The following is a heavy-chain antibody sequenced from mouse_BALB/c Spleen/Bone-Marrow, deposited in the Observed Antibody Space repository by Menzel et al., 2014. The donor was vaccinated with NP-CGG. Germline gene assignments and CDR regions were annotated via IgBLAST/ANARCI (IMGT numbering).Heavy chain of an antibody. V-gene: IGHV1S130*01. CDR3: ARSGFDY. CDR2: IHPNSGNT. J-gene: IGHJ2*01. Sequence: VQLQQSGSVLVRPGASVKLSCKASGYTFTSSWMHWAKPRPGQGLEWIGEIHPNSGNTNYNEKFKGKATLTVDTSSSTAYVDLSSLTSEDSAVYCWARSGFDYWGQGTTLTVSS. CDR1: GYTFTSSW. D-gene: IGHD3-2*02.